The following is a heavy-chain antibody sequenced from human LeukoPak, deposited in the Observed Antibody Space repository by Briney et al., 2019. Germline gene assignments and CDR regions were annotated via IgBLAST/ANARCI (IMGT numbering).Heavy chain of an antibody. CDR1: GYTFTSYG. CDR3: SYSSSWYRFDY. D-gene: IGHD6-13*01. CDR2: ISAYNGNT. V-gene: IGHV1-18*01. Sequence: ASVKVSCKASGYTFTSYGISWVRQAPGQGLEWMGWISAYNGNTNYAQKLQGRVTITADKSTSTAYMELSSLRSEDTAVYYCSYSSSWYRFDYWGQGTLVTVSS. J-gene: IGHJ4*02.